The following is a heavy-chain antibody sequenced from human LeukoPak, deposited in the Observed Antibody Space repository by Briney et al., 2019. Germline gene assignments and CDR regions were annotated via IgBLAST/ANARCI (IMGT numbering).Heavy chain of an antibody. J-gene: IGHJ4*02. V-gene: IGHV4-34*01. D-gene: IGHD6-19*01. CDR3: ARAVAGTVFDY. Sequence: SVTLSLTCAVYGGSFSGYYWSWIRQPPGKGLEWIGEINHSGSTNYNPSLKSRVTISVDTSKNQFSLKLSSVTAADTAVYYCARAVAGTVFDYWGQGTLATVSS. CDR1: GGSFSGYY. CDR2: INHSGST.